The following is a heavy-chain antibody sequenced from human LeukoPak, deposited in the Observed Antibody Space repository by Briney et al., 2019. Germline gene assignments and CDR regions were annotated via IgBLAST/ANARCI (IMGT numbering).Heavy chain of an antibody. Sequence: PGGSLRLSCAASGFIFSNYFMHWVRQPPGKGLVWVSHINRDGSDINYADSVKGRFTITRDNAKNTLYLQMNSLRGEDTALYYCGRGKSPAAVDDWGQGTLVT. CDR1: GFIFSNYF. J-gene: IGHJ4*02. D-gene: IGHD2-2*01. CDR3: GRGKSPAAVDD. CDR2: INRDGSDI. V-gene: IGHV3-74*01.